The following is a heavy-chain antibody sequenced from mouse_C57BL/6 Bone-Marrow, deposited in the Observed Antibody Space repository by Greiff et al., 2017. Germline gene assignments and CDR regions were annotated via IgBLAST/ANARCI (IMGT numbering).Heavy chain of an antibody. CDR1: GFSLTSYG. J-gene: IGHJ3*01. Sequence: VKLVESGPGLVQPSQSLSITCTVSGFSLTSYGVHWVRQSPGKGLEWLGVIWSGGSTDYNAAFISRLSISKDNSKSQVFFKRNSLQADDTAIYYCARLYYDYDLAWFAYWGQGTLVTVSA. V-gene: IGHV2-2*01. D-gene: IGHD2-4*01. CDR2: IWSGGST. CDR3: ARLYYDYDLAWFAY.